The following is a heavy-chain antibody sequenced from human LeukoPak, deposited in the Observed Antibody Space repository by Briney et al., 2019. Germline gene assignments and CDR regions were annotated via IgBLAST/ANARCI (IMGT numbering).Heavy chain of an antibody. Sequence: SETLSFTCAVYGGSFSGYYWSWIRQPPGKGLEWIGEINHSGSTNYNPSLKSRVTISVDTSKNQFSLKLSSVTAADTAVYYCARAQNSGSYYNVRIQFDYWGQGTLVTVSS. J-gene: IGHJ4*02. D-gene: IGHD3-10*01. CDR2: INHSGST. CDR1: GGSFSGYY. CDR3: ARAQNSGSYYNVRIQFDY. V-gene: IGHV4-34*01.